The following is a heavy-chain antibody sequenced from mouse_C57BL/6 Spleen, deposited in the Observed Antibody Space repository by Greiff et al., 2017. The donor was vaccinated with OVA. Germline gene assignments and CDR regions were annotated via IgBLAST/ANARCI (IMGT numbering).Heavy chain of an antibody. CDR2: IYPRSGNT. CDR3: ASPAQATPFAY. D-gene: IGHD3-2*02. V-gene: IGHV1-81*01. CDR1: GYTFTSYG. Sequence: VMLVESGAELARPGASVKLSCKASGYTFTSYGISWVKQRTGQGLEWIGEIYPRSGNTYYNEKFKGKATLTADKSSSTAYMELRSLTSEDSAVYFCASPAQATPFAYWGQGTLVTVSA. J-gene: IGHJ3*01.